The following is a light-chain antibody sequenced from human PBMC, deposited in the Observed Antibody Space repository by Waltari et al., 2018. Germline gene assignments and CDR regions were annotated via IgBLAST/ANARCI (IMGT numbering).Light chain of an antibody. CDR3: QQRTDWLYT. CDR2: DGN. V-gene: IGKV3-11*01. J-gene: IGKJ2*01. CDR1: QSVATY. Sequence: EAVLTQSPGTLSLFPGERATLSCRASQSVATYLAWFQQRPGQAPRLLIYDGNKRATGIPSRFSGSGYGTAFTLTISSLEPEDFAVYYCQQRTDWLYTFGQGTKLEIK.